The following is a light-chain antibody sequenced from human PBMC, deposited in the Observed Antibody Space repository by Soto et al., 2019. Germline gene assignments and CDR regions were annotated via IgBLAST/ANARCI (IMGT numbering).Light chain of an antibody. Sequence: DIQMTQSPSSVSASVGDRVTMTCRASQGIGTWLAWYQQKPGKGPNLLIYAASSLESGVPSRFSGSGSGTDFTLTISSLQPEDFATYYCQQADSFPQTFGQGTKVDIK. CDR2: AAS. CDR1: QGIGTW. V-gene: IGKV1-12*01. J-gene: IGKJ1*01. CDR3: QQADSFPQT.